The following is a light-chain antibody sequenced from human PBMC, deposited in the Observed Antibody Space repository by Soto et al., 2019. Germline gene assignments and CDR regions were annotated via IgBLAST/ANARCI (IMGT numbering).Light chain of an antibody. CDR1: SSNIGNND. CDR2: DNN. J-gene: IGLJ2*01. Sequence: QSVLTQPPSVSAAPGQTVTISCSGSSSNIGNNDVSWYQHLPGTVPKLLIYDNNKRPSGIPDRFSGTKSGTSATLGITGLQTGDEADYYCGTWDSSLIAGLFGGGTKVTVL. CDR3: GTWDSSLIAGL. V-gene: IGLV1-51*01.